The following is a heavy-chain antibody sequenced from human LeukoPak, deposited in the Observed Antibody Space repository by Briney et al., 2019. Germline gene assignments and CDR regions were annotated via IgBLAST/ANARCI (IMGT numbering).Heavy chain of an antibody. CDR2: IYSGGST. CDR1: GXTVSSNY. D-gene: IGHD6-19*01. V-gene: IGHV3-53*01. CDR3: ARGMAVAGNGFDY. Sequence: PGGSLRLSCSASGXTVSSNYMSWVRQAPGKGLEWVSVIYSGGSTYYADSVKGRFTISRDNSKNTLYLQMNSLRAEDTAVYYCARGMAVAGNGFDYWGQGTLVTVSS. J-gene: IGHJ4*02.